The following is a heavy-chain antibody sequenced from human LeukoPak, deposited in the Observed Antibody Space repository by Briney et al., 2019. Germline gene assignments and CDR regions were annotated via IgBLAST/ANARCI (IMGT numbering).Heavy chain of an antibody. Sequence: PSETLSLTCTVSGGSISSYFWTWLRQPPGKGLEWMGYIYHSGSTKYNPSLESRVTISVDTSKNQFSLKLRSATAADTAVYYCAREVSSGWQDYWGQGTLVTVSS. D-gene: IGHD6-19*01. CDR2: IYHSGST. CDR1: GGSISSYF. J-gene: IGHJ4*02. CDR3: AREVSSGWQDY. V-gene: IGHV4-59*01.